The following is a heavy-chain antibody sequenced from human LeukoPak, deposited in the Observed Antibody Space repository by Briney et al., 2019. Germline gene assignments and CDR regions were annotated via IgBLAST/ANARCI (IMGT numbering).Heavy chain of an antibody. Sequence: SETLSLTCTVSGGSISSSSYYWGWIRQPPGKGLEWIGSIYYSGSTYYNPSLKSRVTISVDTSKNQFSLKLSSVTAADTAVYYCARLVRGVHIEYWGQGTLVTVSS. CDR3: ARLVRGVHIEY. J-gene: IGHJ4*02. V-gene: IGHV4-39*01. D-gene: IGHD3-10*01. CDR1: GGSISSSSYY. CDR2: IYYSGST.